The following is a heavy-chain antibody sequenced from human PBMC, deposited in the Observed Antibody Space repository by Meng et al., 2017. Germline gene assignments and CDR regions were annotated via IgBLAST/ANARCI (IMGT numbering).Heavy chain of an antibody. V-gene: IGHV1-18*01. J-gene: IGHJ5*02. Sequence: QVQRVQPGGEVKSPGAAGKISCKAAGYIFASYGIHWVRQAPGQGLEWIGWINSYSGDTNYTQTLQGRVTLTKEPSTSTAYMELRSLRSDDTAVYYCAREERGSGDSWGQGTLVTVSS. D-gene: IGHD3-22*01. CDR3: AREERGSGDS. CDR2: INSYSGDT. CDR1: GYIFASYG.